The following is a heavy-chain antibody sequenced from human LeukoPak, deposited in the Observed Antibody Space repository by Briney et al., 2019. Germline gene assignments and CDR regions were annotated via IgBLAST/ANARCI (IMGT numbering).Heavy chain of an antibody. D-gene: IGHD5-12*01. CDR2: IDTSTTYM. Sequence: GGSQRLSCAASGFTFSSYSMNWVRQAPGKGLEWVSSIDTSTTYMTYADSVKGRFTISRDNARNSLYLQMNSLRAEDTAVYYCARDQLAYSGYDTLFDYWGQGTLVTVSS. CDR1: GFTFSSYS. CDR3: ARDQLAYSGYDTLFDY. J-gene: IGHJ4*02. V-gene: IGHV3-21*01.